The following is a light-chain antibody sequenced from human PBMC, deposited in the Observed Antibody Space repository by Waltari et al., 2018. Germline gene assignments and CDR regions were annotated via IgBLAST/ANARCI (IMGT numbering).Light chain of an antibody. V-gene: IGKV2-28*01. Sequence: DTVMTQSPLSLPVTPGEPASISCRSSQSLLHSNGHNDVDWYLQKPGQSPQLLIYLGSNRASGVPDRFSGSGSGTDFTLRISRVEAEDVGVYYCMKGLQTPPLYIFGQGTKLGIK. CDR2: LGS. CDR1: QSLLHSNGHND. CDR3: MKGLQTPPLYI. J-gene: IGKJ2*01.